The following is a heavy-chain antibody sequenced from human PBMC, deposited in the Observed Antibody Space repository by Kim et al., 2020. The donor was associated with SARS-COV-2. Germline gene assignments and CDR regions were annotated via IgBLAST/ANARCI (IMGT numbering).Heavy chain of an antibody. D-gene: IGHD2-2*02. J-gene: IGHJ3*02. CDR3: AKDPLSRVEYQLLYLRLNAFDI. Sequence: GGSLRLSCAASGFTFSSYAMSWVRQAPGKGLEWVSAISGSGGSTYYADSVKGRFTISRDNSKNTLYLQMNSLRAEDTAVYYCAKDPLSRVEYQLLYLRLNAFDIWGQGTMVTVSS. CDR2: ISGSGGST. V-gene: IGHV3-23*01. CDR1: GFTFSSYA.